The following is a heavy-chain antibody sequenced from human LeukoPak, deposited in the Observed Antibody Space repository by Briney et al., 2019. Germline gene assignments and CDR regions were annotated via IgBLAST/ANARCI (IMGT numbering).Heavy chain of an antibody. J-gene: IGHJ6*02. CDR1: GYTLTSYA. D-gene: IGHD2-2*01. CDR2: INTNTGNP. CDR3: ARGGEVPAAMLWRHYYYYYGMDV. Sequence: ASVKVSCKASGYTLTSYAMNWVRQAPGQGLEWMGWINTNTGNPTYAQGFTGRFVFPLDTSVSTAYLQISSLKAEDTAVYYCARGGEVPAAMLWRHYYYYYGMDVWGQGTTVTVSS. V-gene: IGHV7-4-1*02.